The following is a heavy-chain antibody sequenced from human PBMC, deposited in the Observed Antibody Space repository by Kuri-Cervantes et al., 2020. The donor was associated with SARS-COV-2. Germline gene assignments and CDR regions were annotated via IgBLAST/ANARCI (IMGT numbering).Heavy chain of an antibody. CDR2: IYYSGSA. J-gene: IGHJ5*02. CDR1: GFSLSTSGMC. CDR3: ARETGEGWFDP. Sequence: SGPTLVKPTQTLTLTCTFSGFSLSTSGMCVSWIRQPPGKGLEWIGNIYYSGSADYNPSLKGRVTLSVDTSKNQFSLKLSSVTAADTAVYYCARETGEGWFDPWGQGTLVTVSS. D-gene: IGHD7-27*01. V-gene: IGHV4-61*08.